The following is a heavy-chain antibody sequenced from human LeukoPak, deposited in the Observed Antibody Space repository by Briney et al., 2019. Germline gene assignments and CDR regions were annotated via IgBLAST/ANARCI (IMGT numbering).Heavy chain of an antibody. CDR2: VSTGGYT. CDR3: ARIRCGRGQDICYNH. Sequence: PSETLSLTCAVSGVSFNDYYWSWLRQSPEKGLEWIGEVSTGGYTSYNPSLKSGVIISEDTSENQLPLKVRSVTAADTALYYCARIRCGRGQDICYNHGAQGSLVTVSS. D-gene: IGHD2-21*01. J-gene: IGHJ4*02. V-gene: IGHV4-34*01. CDR1: GVSFNDYY.